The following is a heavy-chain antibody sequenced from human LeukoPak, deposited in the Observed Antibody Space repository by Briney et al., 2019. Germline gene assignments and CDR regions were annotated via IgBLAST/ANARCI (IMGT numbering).Heavy chain of an antibody. CDR3: ARDSPVPPIAVAGMGDY. J-gene: IGHJ4*02. Sequence: PGGTLRLSCAASGFTFSSYAMHWVRQAPGKGLEWVAVISYDGSNKYYADSVKGRFTISRDKSKNTLYLQMSSLRAEDTAVYYCARDSPVPPIAVAGMGDYWGQGTLVTVSS. CDR2: ISYDGSNK. V-gene: IGHV3-30-3*01. D-gene: IGHD6-19*01. CDR1: GFTFSSYA.